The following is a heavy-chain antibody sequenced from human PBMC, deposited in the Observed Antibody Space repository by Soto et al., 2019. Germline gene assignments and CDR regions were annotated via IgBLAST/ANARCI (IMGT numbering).Heavy chain of an antibody. CDR3: ARDSSSWPNWFDP. CDR1: GGTFSSYA. Sequence: ASVKVSCKASGGTFSSYAISWVRQAPGQGLEWMGGIIPIFGTANYAQKFQGRVTITADESTSTAYMELSSLRSEDTAVYYCARDSSSWPNWFDPWGQGTLVTVSS. CDR2: IIPIFGTA. D-gene: IGHD6-13*01. V-gene: IGHV1-69*13. J-gene: IGHJ5*02.